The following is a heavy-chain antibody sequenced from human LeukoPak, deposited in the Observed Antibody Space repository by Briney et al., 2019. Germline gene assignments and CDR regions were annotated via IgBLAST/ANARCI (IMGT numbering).Heavy chain of an antibody. D-gene: IGHD3-10*01. Sequence: SETLSLTCTVSGYSISSGYYWAWIRQPPGKGLEWIGSIYHAGSTYYNPSLKSRVTISVDTSKNQFSLNLTSVTAADTAVYYCARRGDVWGQGAMVTVSS. V-gene: IGHV4-38-2*02. CDR3: ARRGDV. CDR2: IYHAGST. CDR1: GYSISSGYY. J-gene: IGHJ3*01.